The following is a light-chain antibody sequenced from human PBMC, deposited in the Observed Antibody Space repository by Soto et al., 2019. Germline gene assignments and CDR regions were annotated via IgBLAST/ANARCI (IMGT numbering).Light chain of an antibody. CDR1: QSVNSN. J-gene: IGKJ1*01. Sequence: EIVMTQSPATLSVSPGERATLSCRASQSVNSNLAWYQQKRGQAPRLLIYGASTRATGIPARFSGSGSGTEFTLTISSLQSEDFAAYFCQQYNDWPRTFGQGTKVDIK. CDR2: GAS. V-gene: IGKV3-15*01. CDR3: QQYNDWPRT.